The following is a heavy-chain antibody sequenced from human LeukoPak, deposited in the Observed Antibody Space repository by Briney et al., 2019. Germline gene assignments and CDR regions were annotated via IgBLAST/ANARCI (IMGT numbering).Heavy chain of an antibody. Sequence: PSETLSLTCTLSGGSLTTNTFYWGWIRQPPGKGLEWIGTVYYTGITHYNPSLKSRITISVDTSKNHFSLNLTSVTAADTAVYFCARHGILTDHSIRYWGQGLQVTVSS. CDR1: GGSLTTNTFY. D-gene: IGHD3-9*01. CDR3: ARHGILTDHSIRY. J-gene: IGHJ4*02. CDR2: VYYTGIT. V-gene: IGHV4-39*01.